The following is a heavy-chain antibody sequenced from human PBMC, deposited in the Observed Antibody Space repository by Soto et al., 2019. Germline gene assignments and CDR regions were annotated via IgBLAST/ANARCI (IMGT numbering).Heavy chain of an antibody. CDR1: GFTFSSYG. V-gene: IGHV3-33*01. Sequence: VQLVESGGGLVQPGGSLRLSCAASGFTFSSYGMHWVRQAPGKGLEWVAVIWYDGSNKYYADSVKGRFTISRDNSKNTLYLQMNSLRAEDTAVYYCARDAIAVAGTLRGWFDPWGQGTLVTVSS. J-gene: IGHJ5*02. CDR3: ARDAIAVAGTLRGWFDP. D-gene: IGHD6-19*01. CDR2: IWYDGSNK.